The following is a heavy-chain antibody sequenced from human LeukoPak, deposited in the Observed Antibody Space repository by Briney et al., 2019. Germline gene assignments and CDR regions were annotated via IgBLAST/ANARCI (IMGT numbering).Heavy chain of an antibody. CDR3: ARDKGRYCTNGVCYNYYYGMDV. J-gene: IGHJ6*02. CDR2: IIPIFGTA. D-gene: IGHD2-8*01. V-gene: IGHV1-69*13. Sequence: SVEVSCEASGGTFSSYAISWVRQAPGQGLEWMGGIIPIFGTANYAQKFQGRVTITADESTSTAYMELSSLRSEDTAVYYCARDKGRYCTNGVCYNYYYGMDVWGQGTTVTVSS. CDR1: GGTFSSYA.